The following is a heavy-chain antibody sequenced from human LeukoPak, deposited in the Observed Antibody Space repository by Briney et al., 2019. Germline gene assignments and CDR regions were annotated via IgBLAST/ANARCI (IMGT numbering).Heavy chain of an antibody. V-gene: IGHV3-48*02. CDR1: GFTFSSYS. J-gene: IGHJ3*02. Sequence: PGGSLRLSCAASGFTFSSYSMNWVRQAPGKGLEWVSYISTSSSTIYYADSVKGRFTISRDNAKNSLYLQMNSLRDEDTAVYYCANSQGYGDYVDAFDIWGQGTMVTVSS. CDR3: ANSQGYGDYVDAFDI. D-gene: IGHD4-17*01. CDR2: ISTSSSTI.